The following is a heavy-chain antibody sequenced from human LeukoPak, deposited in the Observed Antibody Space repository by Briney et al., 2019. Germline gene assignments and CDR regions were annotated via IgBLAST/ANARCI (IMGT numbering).Heavy chain of an antibody. CDR1: GYTFTSYY. CDR3: ALQGLRFLEWCDD. CDR2: INPSGGST. D-gene: IGHD3-3*01. J-gene: IGHJ4*02. Sequence: ASVKVSCKASGYTFTSYYMHWVRQAPGQGLEWMGIINPSGGSTSYAQKFQGRVTMTRDTSTSTVYMELSSLRSEDTAVYSCALQGLRFLEWCDDRGQGTRVTVS. V-gene: IGHV1-46*01.